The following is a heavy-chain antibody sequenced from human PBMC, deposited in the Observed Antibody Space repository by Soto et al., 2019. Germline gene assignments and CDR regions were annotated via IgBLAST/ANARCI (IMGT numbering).Heavy chain of an antibody. CDR2: INHSGST. CDR3: ARGRVTVVTPIAWFDP. Sequence: QVQLQQWGAGLLKPSETLSLTCAVYGGSFSGYYWSWIRQPPGKGLEWIGEINHSGSTNYNPSLKSRVTISVDTSKNQCSLKLSSVTAADTAVYYCARGRVTVVTPIAWFDPWGQGTLVTVSS. CDR1: GGSFSGYY. V-gene: IGHV4-34*01. J-gene: IGHJ5*02. D-gene: IGHD2-21*02.